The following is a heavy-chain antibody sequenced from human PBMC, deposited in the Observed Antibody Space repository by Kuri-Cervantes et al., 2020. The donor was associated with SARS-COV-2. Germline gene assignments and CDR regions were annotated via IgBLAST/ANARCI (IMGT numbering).Heavy chain of an antibody. CDR1: GGSISSSSYY. D-gene: IGHD3-22*01. Sequence: SETLSLTCTVSGGSISSSSYYWGWIRQPPGKGLEWIGSIYYSGSTYYNPSLKSRVTISVDRSKNQFSLKLSSVTAADTAVYYCARHSTTYYYDSSGIGSLIENYYFDYWGQGTLVTVSS. V-gene: IGHV4-39*07. CDR2: IYYSGST. CDR3: ARHSTTYYYDSSGIGSLIENYYFDY. J-gene: IGHJ4*02.